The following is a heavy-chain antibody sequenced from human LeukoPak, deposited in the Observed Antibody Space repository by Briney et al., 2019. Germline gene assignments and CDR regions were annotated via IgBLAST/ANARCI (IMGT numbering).Heavy chain of an antibody. CDR2: IGRSGSYI. D-gene: IGHD6-13*01. CDR1: GFTLSTHG. Sequence: GGSLRLSCAASGFTLSTHGMNWVRQGPGKGLEWVSSIGRSGSYIDYADSVKGRFTISRDDAKNSLYLQMNSLRDEDTAVYYCARGIAGTESAFDIWGQGTMVTVSS. V-gene: IGHV3-21*01. CDR3: ARGIAGTESAFDI. J-gene: IGHJ3*02.